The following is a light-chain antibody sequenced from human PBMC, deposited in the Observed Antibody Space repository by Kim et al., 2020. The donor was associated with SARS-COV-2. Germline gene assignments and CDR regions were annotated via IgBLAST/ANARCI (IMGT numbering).Light chain of an antibody. CDR3: QEWDDFPV. V-gene: IGLV3-9*01. Sequence: SYELTQPLSVSVALGQTATIACGGNNIGSKHVHWYQQRPGQAPVLVIYRASNRPSGIPERFSGPNSGNTATLTITRAQAGDEADYYCQEWDDFPVFGTGT. CDR2: RAS. CDR1: NIGSKH. J-gene: IGLJ1*01.